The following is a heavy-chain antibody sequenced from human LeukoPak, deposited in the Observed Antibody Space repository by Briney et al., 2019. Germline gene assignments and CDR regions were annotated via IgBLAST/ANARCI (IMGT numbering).Heavy chain of an antibody. CDR2: ISPQSGDT. Sequence: GASVTVSCKASGYTFTNYFVHWVRQAPGQGLEWMGWISPQSGDTNYAQKFQGRVTMTRDTSISTAYMELSRLRSDDTAVYHCAEGDGDYDVFNLGYWGQGTLVTVSS. V-gene: IGHV1-2*02. J-gene: IGHJ4*02. CDR3: AEGDGDYDVFNLGY. CDR1: GYTFTNYF. D-gene: IGHD4-17*01.